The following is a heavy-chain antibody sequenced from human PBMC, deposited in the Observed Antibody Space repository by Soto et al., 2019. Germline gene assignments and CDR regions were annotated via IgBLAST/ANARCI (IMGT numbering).Heavy chain of an antibody. CDR1: GYTFTSYY. CDR2: INPSGGST. D-gene: IGHD3-10*01. CDR3: AIDDLGVRAPEGYYYYGMDV. J-gene: IGHJ6*02. V-gene: IGHV1-46*03. Sequence: ASVKVSCKASGYTFTSYYMHWVRQAPGQGLELMGIINPSGGSTSYAQKFQGRVTMTRDTSTSTVYMELSSLRSEDTAVYYCAIDDLGVRAPEGYYYYGMDVWGQGTTVTVSS.